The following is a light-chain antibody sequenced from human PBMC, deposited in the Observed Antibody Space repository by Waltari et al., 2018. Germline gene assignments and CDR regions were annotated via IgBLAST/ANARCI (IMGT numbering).Light chain of an antibody. V-gene: IGLV2-14*03. CDR3: CSYTSISTVV. J-gene: IGLJ2*01. CDR1: SRDIGGYNY. CDR2: GVY. Sequence: QSALTQPASVSGSPGQSITISCTGSSRDIGGYNYVSWYQQYPGKAPKVLIYGVYNRPSGVSDRFSGSKLDNTASLTISRLRAEDEAAYFCCSYTSISTVVFGGGTKVTVL.